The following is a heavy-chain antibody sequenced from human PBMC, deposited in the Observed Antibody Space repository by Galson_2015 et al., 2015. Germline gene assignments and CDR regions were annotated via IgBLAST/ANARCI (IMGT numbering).Heavy chain of an antibody. D-gene: IGHD3-10*01. CDR2: ISPTGSTV. J-gene: IGHJ4*02. Sequence: SLRLSCAACGFTFSDYYMSWIRQAPGKGLEWVSYISPTGSTVYYVDSVKGRFTISRDNAKNSLYLQMDSLRAEDTAVYYCARGTGELDYWGQGTLVTVSS. V-gene: IGHV3-11*01. CDR3: ARGTGELDY. CDR1: GFTFSDYY.